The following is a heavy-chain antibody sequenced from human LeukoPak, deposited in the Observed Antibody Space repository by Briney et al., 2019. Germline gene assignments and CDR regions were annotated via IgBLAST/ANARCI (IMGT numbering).Heavy chain of an antibody. J-gene: IGHJ5*02. CDR3: ATYGSGSYYRADWFDP. CDR2: INHSGST. D-gene: IGHD3-10*01. V-gene: IGHV4-39*07. CDR1: GGSISSGSYY. Sequence: PSETLSLTCTVSGGSISSGSYYWNWIRQPPGKGLEWIGEINHSGSTNYNPSLKSRVTISVDTSKNQFSLKLSSVTAADTAVYYCATYGSGSYYRADWFDPWGQGTLVTVSS.